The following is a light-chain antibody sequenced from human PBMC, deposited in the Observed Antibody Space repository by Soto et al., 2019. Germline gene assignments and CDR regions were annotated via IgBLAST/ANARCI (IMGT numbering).Light chain of an antibody. J-gene: IGKJ5*01. CDR1: QSVKTF. V-gene: IGKV3-11*01. Sequence: EIVLTQSPATLSLSPGQRATLSCRASQSVKTFLVWYQHRPGQAPRPLIYDASHRASGIPARFSGSGSGTDFTLTISSLEPEEAALYYCQQRSNWPPITVGQGTRLE. CDR3: QQRSNWPPIT. CDR2: DAS.